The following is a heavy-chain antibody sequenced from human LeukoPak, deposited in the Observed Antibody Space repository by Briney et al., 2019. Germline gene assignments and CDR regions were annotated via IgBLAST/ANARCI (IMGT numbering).Heavy chain of an antibody. CDR1: GGSFSGYY. D-gene: IGHD3-16*02. CDR2: INHSGST. CDR3: ARADDYVWGSYRYRALEF. J-gene: IGHJ4*02. V-gene: IGHV4-34*01. Sequence: SETLSLTCAVYGGSFSGYYWSRIRQSPGKGLEWIGEINHSGSTNYNPSLKSRVTISVDTSKNQFSLKMSSVTAADTAVYYCARADDYVWGSYRYRALEFWGQGTLVTVSS.